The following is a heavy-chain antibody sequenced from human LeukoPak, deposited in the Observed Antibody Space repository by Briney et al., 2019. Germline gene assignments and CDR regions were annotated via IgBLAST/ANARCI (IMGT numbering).Heavy chain of an antibody. V-gene: IGHV3-23*01. CDR2: ISDSGGST. CDR3: ASRGSGWYYFDY. Sequence: GGSLRLSCAASGFTFSSYWMSWVRQAPGKGLEWVSVISDSGGSTYYADSVKGRFTISRDNSKNTLYLQMNSLRAEDTAVYYCASRGSGWYYFDYWGQGTLVTVSS. CDR1: GFTFSSYW. D-gene: IGHD6-19*01. J-gene: IGHJ4*02.